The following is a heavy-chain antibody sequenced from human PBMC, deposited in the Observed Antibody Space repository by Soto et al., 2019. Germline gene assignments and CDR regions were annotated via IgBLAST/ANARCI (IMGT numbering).Heavy chain of an antibody. CDR3: ARGVLH. CDR1: GGSISSGGYY. Sequence: QVQLQESGPGLVQPSQTLSLTCTVSGGSISSGGYYWSWIRQHPGTGLEWIGHISYSWGTYYNTSLKSRVNISVDTSRHQFSLIVNSVTDADTAVYYCARGVLHWGQGTLVTVSS. V-gene: IGHV4-31*03. CDR2: ISYSWGT. J-gene: IGHJ4*01.